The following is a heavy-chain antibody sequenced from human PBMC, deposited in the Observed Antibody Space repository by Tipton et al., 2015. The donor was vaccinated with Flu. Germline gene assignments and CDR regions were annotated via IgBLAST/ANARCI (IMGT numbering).Heavy chain of an antibody. Sequence: TLSLTCAVSGGSISSSNWWSWVRQPPGKGLEWIGEIYHSGSTNYNPSLKSRVTISVDKSKNQFSLKLSSVTAADTAVYYCASQGFWSGYYTGRVEPGVYYYYYGMDVWGQGTTVTVSS. D-gene: IGHD3-3*01. CDR2: IYHSGST. V-gene: IGHV4-4*02. CDR3: ASQGFWSGYYTGRVEPGVYYYYYGMDV. CDR1: GGSISSSNW. J-gene: IGHJ6*02.